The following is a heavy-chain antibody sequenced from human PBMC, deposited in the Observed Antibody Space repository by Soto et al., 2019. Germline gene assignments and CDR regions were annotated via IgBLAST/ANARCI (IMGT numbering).Heavy chain of an antibody. CDR3: METHKYQLPPTLKYPLPPSLY. CDR1: GFTFSVYW. D-gene: IGHD2-2*01. CDR2: IDQDGGER. V-gene: IGHV3-7*01. J-gene: IGHJ4*02. Sequence: EVQLVESGGGLVQPGGSLRLSCAASGFTFSVYWMTWVRQAPGKGLEWVANIDQDGGERNYADSVKGRFTISRDNAKKSVYLQIKSLRAEDTAIYYCMETHKYQLPPTLKYPLPPSLYWGQGTLVTVSS.